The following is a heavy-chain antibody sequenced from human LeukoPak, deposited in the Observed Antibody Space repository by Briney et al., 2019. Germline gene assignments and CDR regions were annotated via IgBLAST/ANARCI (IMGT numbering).Heavy chain of an antibody. CDR2: ITNSGSIT. CDR1: GXTSSIFE. J-gene: IGHJ3*02. CDR3: VRGGGPSYKYNAFDI. Sequence: PGGSLRLSCIVSGXTSSIFEMNWVRQAPGKGLEWVCYITNSGSITDYADSVKGRFTISRDNAKNSLYLQMSSLRAEDTAVYYCVRGGGPSYKYNAFDIWGQGTMVTVSS. V-gene: IGHV3-48*03. D-gene: IGHD2-15*01.